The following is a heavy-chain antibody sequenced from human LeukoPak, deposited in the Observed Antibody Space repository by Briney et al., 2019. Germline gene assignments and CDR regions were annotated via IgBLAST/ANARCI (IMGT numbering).Heavy chain of an antibody. Sequence: SVKVSCKASGGTFSSYAISWVRQAPGQGLEWMGGIIPIFGTANYAQKFQGRVTITADKSTSTAYMELSSLRSEDTAVYYCARGLAPYSYEYSGHDPYYYYNMDVWGKGTTVTISS. J-gene: IGHJ6*03. D-gene: IGHD3-22*01. CDR3: ARGLAPYSYEYSGHDPYYYYNMDV. CDR1: GGTFSSYA. CDR2: IIPIFGTA. V-gene: IGHV1-69*06.